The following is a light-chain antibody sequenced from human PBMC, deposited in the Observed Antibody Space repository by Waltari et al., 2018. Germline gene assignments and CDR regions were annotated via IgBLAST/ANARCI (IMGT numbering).Light chain of an antibody. CDR2: YDS. J-gene: IGLJ3*02. CDR1: NIGSKS. Sequence: YVLTQPPSVSVDPGKTARLTCGGDNIGSKSGNWYQQKPGQAPVLVMFYDSDRPSEVPGRCSGSNSGNTATLTSSWVEAGDEADYHCQVWDDVTDSGVFGGGTKLTVL. CDR3: QVWDDVTDSGV. V-gene: IGLV3-21*04.